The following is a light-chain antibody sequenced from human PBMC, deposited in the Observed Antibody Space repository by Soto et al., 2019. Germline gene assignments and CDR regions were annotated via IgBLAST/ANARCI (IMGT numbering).Light chain of an antibody. V-gene: IGKV1-5*01. J-gene: IGKJ2*01. CDR1: QSISSW. CDR3: QQYTSYLYT. Sequence: DIQMTQSPSTLSASVGDRVTITCRASQSISSWLAWYQQKPGKAPKLLIYDASSWESGVPSRFSGSGSGTEFTRTISSLQSDDFANYYCQQYTSYLYTFGQGTKLEIK. CDR2: DAS.